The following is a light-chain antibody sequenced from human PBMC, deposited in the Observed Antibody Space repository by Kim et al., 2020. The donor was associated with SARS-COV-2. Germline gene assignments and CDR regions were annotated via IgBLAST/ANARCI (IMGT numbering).Light chain of an antibody. CDR3: QVWDSSSDHPV. J-gene: IGLJ2*01. V-gene: IGLV3-21*04. Sequence: SYELTQPPSVSVAPGKTARITCGGNNIGDKSVHWYQQKPGQAPVVVISYDSDRPSGIPERFSGSNSVNTATVTISRVEAGDEADYYCQVWDSSSDHPVFG. CDR1: NIGDKS. CDR2: YDS.